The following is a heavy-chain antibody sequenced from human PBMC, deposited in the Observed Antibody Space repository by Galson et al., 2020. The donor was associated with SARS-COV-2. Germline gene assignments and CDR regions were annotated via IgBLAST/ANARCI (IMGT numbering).Heavy chain of an antibody. CDR1: GGSISSGWHY. J-gene: IGHJ4*02. CDR3: ARESRLDLYFDY. V-gene: IGHV4-61*02. Sequence: SETLSLTCTVPGGSISSGWHYWGWIRQPAGKGLDWIGRIYANGGTNYNPSLKSRVAISVDTSKNQFSLNLKSVTAADTAVYYCARESRLDLYFDYWGQGALVTVSS. D-gene: IGHD3-3*01. CDR2: IYANGGT.